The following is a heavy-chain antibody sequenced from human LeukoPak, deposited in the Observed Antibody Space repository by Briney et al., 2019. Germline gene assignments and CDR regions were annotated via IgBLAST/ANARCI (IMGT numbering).Heavy chain of an antibody. CDR1: GFTFSNYR. Sequence: GGSLRLSCAASGFTFSNYRMNWVRQAPGKGLEWVANINQDGSEKYYVDSVKGRFTISRDNAKNSLFLQVNSLRAEDTAVYYCAGDTRTFDYWGQGTLVTVSS. V-gene: IGHV3-7*01. D-gene: IGHD1-26*01. J-gene: IGHJ4*02. CDR2: INQDGSEK. CDR3: AGDTRTFDY.